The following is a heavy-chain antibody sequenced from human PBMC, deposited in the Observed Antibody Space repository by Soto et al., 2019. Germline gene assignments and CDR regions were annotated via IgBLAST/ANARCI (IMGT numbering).Heavy chain of an antibody. V-gene: IGHV3-9*01. J-gene: IGHJ5*02. Sequence: EVQLVESGGGLVQPGRSLRLSCAASGFTFDDYAMHWVRHAPGKGLEWVSGISWNSGSIGYAYSVKGRFTISRDNAKNSLYLKMNSLRAEDKALYYCEKDQGDYGDIPWFDPWGQGTLVTVSS. D-gene: IGHD4-17*01. CDR3: EKDQGDYGDIPWFDP. CDR2: ISWNSGSI. CDR1: GFTFDDYA.